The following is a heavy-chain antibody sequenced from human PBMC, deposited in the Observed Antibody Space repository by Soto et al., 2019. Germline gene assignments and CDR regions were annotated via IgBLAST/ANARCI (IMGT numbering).Heavy chain of an antibody. Sequence: QVQLVQSGVEVKEPGASVKVSCKASGYTFTSYGISWVRQAPGQGLEWMGRISTYNGDTNYAQKFQGRVTMTTDTSTSTAYMELRSLRSDDTAVYYCARAMVRGVVHYWGQGSLVTVSS. CDR3: ARAMVRGVVHY. D-gene: IGHD3-10*01. V-gene: IGHV1-18*01. CDR2: ISTYNGDT. CDR1: GYTFTSYG. J-gene: IGHJ4*02.